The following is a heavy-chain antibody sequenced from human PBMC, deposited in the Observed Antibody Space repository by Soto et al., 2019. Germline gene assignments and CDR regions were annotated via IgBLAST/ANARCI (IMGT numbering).Heavy chain of an antibody. CDR1: GGSVSNKSYY. CDR2: VYYSGTT. Sequence: PSETLSLTCSVSGGSVSNKSYYWSWIRHPPGKRLGWIGYVYYSGTTNYNPSLKSRVTISVDLSKNQFSLRLSSVTTADTALYYCARTTAVPNTLRSRYFFDYWGQGTLVTVSS. J-gene: IGHJ4*02. D-gene: IGHD4-17*01. V-gene: IGHV4-61*01. CDR3: ARTTAVPNTLRSRYFFDY.